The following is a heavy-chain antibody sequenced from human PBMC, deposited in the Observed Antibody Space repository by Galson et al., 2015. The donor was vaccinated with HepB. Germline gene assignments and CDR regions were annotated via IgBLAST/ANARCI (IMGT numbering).Heavy chain of an antibody. D-gene: IGHD3-22*01. Sequence: SVKVSCKASGGTFSNYTINWVRQAPGQGLEWMGRIISIFGIANYAQKFQGRVTITADKSTSTAYMELSSLRSEDTAVYYCARGPVSSDYYNDYWGQGTLVTVSS. J-gene: IGHJ4*02. CDR2: IISIFGIA. CDR3: ARGPVSSDYYNDY. V-gene: IGHV1-69*02. CDR1: GGTFSNYT.